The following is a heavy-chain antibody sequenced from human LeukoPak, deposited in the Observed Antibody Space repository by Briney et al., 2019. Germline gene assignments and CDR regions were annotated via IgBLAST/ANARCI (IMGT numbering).Heavy chain of an antibody. Sequence: GGSLRLSCAASGFTFSSYWMSWVRQAPGKGLEWVANIKEDGSEKYYVDSVKGRFTISRDNAKNSLYLQINSLRAEDTAVYYCAKAHENSSSWYMGVGAFDIWGQGTMVTVSS. V-gene: IGHV3-7*01. J-gene: IGHJ3*02. D-gene: IGHD6-13*01. CDR1: GFTFSSYW. CDR3: AKAHENSSSWYMGVGAFDI. CDR2: IKEDGSEK.